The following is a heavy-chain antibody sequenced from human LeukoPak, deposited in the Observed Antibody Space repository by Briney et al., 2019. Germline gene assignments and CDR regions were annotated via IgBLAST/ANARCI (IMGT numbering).Heavy chain of an antibody. D-gene: IGHD2-15*01. CDR3: AKEGVVVAAGFYFDY. V-gene: IGHV3-30*18. CDR2: ISYDGSNK. CDR1: GFTFSSYG. Sequence: GRSLRLSCAASGFTFSSYGMHWVRQAPGKGLEWVAVISYDGSNKYYADSVKGRFTISRVNSKNTLYLQMNSLRAEDTAVYYCAKEGVVVAAGFYFDYWGQGTLVTVSS. J-gene: IGHJ4*02.